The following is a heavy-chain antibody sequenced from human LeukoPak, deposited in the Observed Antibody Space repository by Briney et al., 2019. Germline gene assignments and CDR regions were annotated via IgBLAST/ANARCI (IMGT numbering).Heavy chain of an antibody. V-gene: IGHV1-2*02. CDR3: ASGGRGLEMATKS. D-gene: IGHD5-24*01. CDR1: AYIFTDYY. Sequence: ASVKVSCKSSAYIFTDYYIHWVRQAPGQGLEWMGWINPNSGATNYAQKFQARVTMTRNTSISTAYMELSRLRSDDTAVYYCASGGRGLEMATKSWGQGTLVSVSS. J-gene: IGHJ5*02. CDR2: INPNSGAT.